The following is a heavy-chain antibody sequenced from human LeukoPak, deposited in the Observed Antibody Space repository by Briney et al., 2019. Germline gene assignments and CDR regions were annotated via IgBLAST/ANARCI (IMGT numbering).Heavy chain of an antibody. CDR2: FSGSGGST. CDR3: ARIVWKWPTYYYMDV. D-gene: IGHD1-1*01. Sequence: GGSLRLSCAASGFTFDDYTMHWVRQAPGKGLEWVSSFSGSGGSTFYADPVKGRFTISRDNAKNSLYLQMNSLRAEDTAVYYCARIVWKWPTYYYMDVWGKGTTVTVSS. J-gene: IGHJ6*03. V-gene: IGHV3-23*01. CDR1: GFTFDDYT.